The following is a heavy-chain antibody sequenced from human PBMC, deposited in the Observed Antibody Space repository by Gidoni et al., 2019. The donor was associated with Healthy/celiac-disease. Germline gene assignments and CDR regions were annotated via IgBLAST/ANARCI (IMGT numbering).Heavy chain of an antibody. D-gene: IGHD3-3*01. CDR2: ISYDGSNK. V-gene: IGHV3-30-3*01. CDR3: AREGPGYDDFWSGYPDY. Sequence: QVQLVESGGGVVQPGRSLRLSCAASGFTFSSYAMHWVRQAHGKGLEWVAVISYDGSNKYYADSVKGRFTISRDNSKNTLYLQMNSLRAEDTAVYYCAREGPGYDDFWSGYPDYWGQGTLVTVSS. J-gene: IGHJ4*02. CDR1: GFTFSSYA.